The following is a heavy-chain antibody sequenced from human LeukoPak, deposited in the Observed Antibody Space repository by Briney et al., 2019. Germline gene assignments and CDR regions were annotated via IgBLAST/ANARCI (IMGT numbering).Heavy chain of an antibody. J-gene: IGHJ1*01. CDR2: INHSGST. D-gene: IGHD1-7*01. V-gene: IGHV4-38-2*02. Sequence: SETLSLTCTVSGYSVSSGYYWGWIRQPPGKGLEWIGEINHSGSTNYNPSLKSRVTISVDTSKNQFSLKLSSVTAADTAVYYCARHGNWNYGRRYFQHWGQGTLVTVSS. CDR1: GYSVSSGYY. CDR3: ARHGNWNYGRRYFQH.